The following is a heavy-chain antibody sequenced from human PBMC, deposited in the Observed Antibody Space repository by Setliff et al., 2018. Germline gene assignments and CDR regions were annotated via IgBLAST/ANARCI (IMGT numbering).Heavy chain of an antibody. D-gene: IGHD3-22*01. J-gene: IGHJ4*02. CDR1: GYTFTSYD. V-gene: IGHV1-46*01. CDR2: INPSGGST. Sequence: ASVKVSCKASGYTFTSYDINWVRQAPGQGLEWMGIINPSGGSTSYAQKFQGRVTMTRDTSTSTVYMELSSVTAADTAVYYCAVAHDSSGYTSGYWGQGTLVTVSS. CDR3: AVAHDSSGYTSGY.